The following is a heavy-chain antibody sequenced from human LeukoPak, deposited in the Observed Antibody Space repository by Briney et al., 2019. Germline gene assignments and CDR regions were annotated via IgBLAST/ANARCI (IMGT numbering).Heavy chain of an antibody. CDR1: GFTFSSYD. J-gene: IGHJ4*02. CDR2: ISGSGGST. Sequence: GGSLRLSCAASGFTFSSYDMTWVRQAPGKGREWVSSISGSGGSTYYADSVKGRFTISRDNSKNTLYLQMNSLRAEDTAVYYCAKDHYSSSWYVRFDYWGQGTLVTVSS. CDR3: AKDHYSSSWYVRFDY. V-gene: IGHV3-23*01. D-gene: IGHD6-13*01.